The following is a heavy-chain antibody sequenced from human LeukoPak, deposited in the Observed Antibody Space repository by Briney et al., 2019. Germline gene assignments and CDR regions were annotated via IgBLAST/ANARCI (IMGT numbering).Heavy chain of an antibody. J-gene: IGHJ5*02. V-gene: IGHV4-39*01. D-gene: IGHD3-9*01. Sequence: SETLSLTCTVSGGSISSSSYYWGWIRQPPGKGLEWIGSIYYSGSTYYNPSLKSRVTISVDTSKSQFSLKLSSVTAADTAVYYCAKRDMYYNNMRNDPWGQGTLVTVSS. CDR3: AKRDMYYNNMRNDP. CDR2: IYYSGST. CDR1: GGSISSSSYY.